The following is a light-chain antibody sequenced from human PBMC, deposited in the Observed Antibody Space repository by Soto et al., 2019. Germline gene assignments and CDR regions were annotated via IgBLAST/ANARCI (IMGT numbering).Light chain of an antibody. CDR1: HSVSSN. Sequence: EIVMTQSPATLSVSPGERATLSCRASHSVSSNLAWYQQKPGQAPRLLIFGASSRATGIAARFSGSGSGTDFTLTISSLQSEDIALYYCQQYNNWPRTFGQGTKVEI. CDR3: QQYNNWPRT. V-gene: IGKV3-15*01. J-gene: IGKJ1*01. CDR2: GAS.